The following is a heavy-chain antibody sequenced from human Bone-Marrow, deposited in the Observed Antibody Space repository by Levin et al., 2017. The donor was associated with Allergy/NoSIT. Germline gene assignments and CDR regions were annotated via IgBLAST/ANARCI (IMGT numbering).Heavy chain of an antibody. D-gene: IGHD3-22*01. CDR1: GFTFSSYA. Sequence: GGSLRLSCAASGFTFSSYAMSWVRQPPGKWLDWVSAISGSGGSTYYAASVKGRFTLSRDNSKHTLYLRMNSLGAEDTAVYYCAKGGDYDSSGYLYHYYGMDVWGQGTTVTVPS. V-gene: IGHV3-23*01. J-gene: IGHJ6*02. CDR2: ISGSGGST. CDR3: AKGGDYDSSGYLYHYYGMDV.